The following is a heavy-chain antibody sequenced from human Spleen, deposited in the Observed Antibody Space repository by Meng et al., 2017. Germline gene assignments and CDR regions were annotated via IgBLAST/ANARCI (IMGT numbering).Heavy chain of an antibody. CDR1: GFNFNSCG. CDR3: AKGYCSGGSCLGVY. D-gene: IGHD2-15*01. V-gene: IGHV3-23*01. J-gene: IGHJ4*02. Sequence: GESLKISCAASGFNFNSCGMTWVRQAPGKGLEWVSTISNSGENTHYADSVKGRFTISRDNSKDTFYLQMNSLRAEDTAVYYCAKGYCSGGSCLGVYWGQGTLVTVSS. CDR2: ISNSGENT.